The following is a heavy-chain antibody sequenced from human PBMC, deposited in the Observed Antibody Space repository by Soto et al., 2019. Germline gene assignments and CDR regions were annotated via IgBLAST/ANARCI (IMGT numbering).Heavy chain of an antibody. CDR1: GGTFSSYA. CDR3: ARRSPIYGSGIYYNSPLAAPTNWFDP. J-gene: IGHJ5*02. CDR2: IIPIFGTA. D-gene: IGHD3-10*01. Sequence: SVKVSCKASGGTFSSYAISWVRQAPGQGLEWMGGIIPIFGTANYAQKFQGRVTITADESTSTAYMELSSLRSEDTAVYYCARRSPIYGSGIYYNSPLAAPTNWFDPWGKGTLVTVSS. V-gene: IGHV1-69*13.